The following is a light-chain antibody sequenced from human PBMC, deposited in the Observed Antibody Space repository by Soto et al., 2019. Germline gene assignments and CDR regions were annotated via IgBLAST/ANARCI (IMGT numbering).Light chain of an antibody. CDR3: QSYDSSLSGQEV. CDR1: SSNIGAGYD. Sequence: VLTQPPSVSGAPGQRVTISCTGSSSNIGAGYDVHWYQQLPGTAPKLLIYGNSNRPSGVPDRFSGSKSGTSASLAITGLQAEDEADYYCQSYDSSLSGQEVFGGGTKLTVL. CDR2: GNS. V-gene: IGLV1-40*01. J-gene: IGLJ2*01.